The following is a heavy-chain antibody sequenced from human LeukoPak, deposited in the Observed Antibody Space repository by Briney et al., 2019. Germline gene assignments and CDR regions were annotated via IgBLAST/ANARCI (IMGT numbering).Heavy chain of an antibody. CDR1: GFTFSSYA. J-gene: IGHJ4*02. Sequence: PGGSLRLSCAASGFTFSSYAMSWVRQASGKGLEWVGRIRSKANSYATAYAASEKGRFTISRDDSKNTAYLQMNSLKTEDTAVYYCTRRPYDSSGYDFDYWGQGTLVTVSS. CDR2: IRSKANSYAT. D-gene: IGHD3-22*01. CDR3: TRRPYDSSGYDFDY. V-gene: IGHV3-73*01.